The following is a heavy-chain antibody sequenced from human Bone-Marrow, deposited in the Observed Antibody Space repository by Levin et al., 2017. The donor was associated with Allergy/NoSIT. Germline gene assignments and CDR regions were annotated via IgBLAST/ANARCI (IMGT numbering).Heavy chain of an antibody. CDR3: ARDPDYYDRAFAI. V-gene: IGHV1-2*02. J-gene: IGHJ3*02. D-gene: IGHD3-22*01. Sequence: GESLKISCKASGYSFTDYYMNWVRQTPGQGLEWMGWINPNSGGTNYAQKFQGRVTMTRDKSISTAYMELSGLRSEDMAVYYCARDPDYYDRAFAIWGQGTMVTVSS. CDR2: INPNSGGT. CDR1: GYSFTDYY.